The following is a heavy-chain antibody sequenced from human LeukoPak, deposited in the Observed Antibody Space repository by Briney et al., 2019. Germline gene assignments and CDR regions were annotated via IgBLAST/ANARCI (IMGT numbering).Heavy chain of an antibody. V-gene: IGHV4-34*01. CDR3: ARGYCTNAVCSLSPTQA. CDR1: GGSFSGYY. CDR2: IYYSGST. Sequence: KTSETLSLTCAVYGGSFSGYYWGWIRQPPGKGLEWIGSIYYSGSTYYNPSLKSRVTITVDTSKNQFSLKLSSVTAADTAVYYCARGYCTNAVCSLSPTQAWGQGTLVTVSS. J-gene: IGHJ4*02. D-gene: IGHD2-8*01.